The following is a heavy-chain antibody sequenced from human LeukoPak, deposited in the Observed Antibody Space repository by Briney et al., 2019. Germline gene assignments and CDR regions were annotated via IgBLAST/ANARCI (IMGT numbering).Heavy chain of an antibody. Sequence: SETLSLTCTVSGGSISSYYWSWIRQPPGKGLEWIGYIYTSGSTNYNPSLKSRVTISVDTSKNQFSLKLSSVTAADTAVYYCARRSSVWSSYYFDYWGQGALVTVSS. CDR3: ARRSSVWSSYYFDY. D-gene: IGHD2-8*02. V-gene: IGHV4-4*09. CDR1: GGSISSYY. CDR2: IYTSGST. J-gene: IGHJ4*02.